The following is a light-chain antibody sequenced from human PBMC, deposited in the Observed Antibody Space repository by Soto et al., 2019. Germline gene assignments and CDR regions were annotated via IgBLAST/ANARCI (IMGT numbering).Light chain of an antibody. Sequence: DIVMTQSPDSLAVSLGERATINCKSSQSVLYSSDNKNYLAWYQQKPGQPPKLLIYWASTRESGVPDRFSGSGSGTDFTLTISNLQAEDVAVYYCQQYYRTLRTFGRGTKVEI. J-gene: IGKJ1*01. CDR3: QQYYRTLRT. CDR2: WAS. CDR1: QSVLYSSDNKNY. V-gene: IGKV4-1*01.